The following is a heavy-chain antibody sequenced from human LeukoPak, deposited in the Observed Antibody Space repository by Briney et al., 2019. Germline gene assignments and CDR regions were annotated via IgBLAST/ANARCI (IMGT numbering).Heavy chain of an antibody. V-gene: IGHV3-48*01. CDR3: ARGQRTIFGVVTLRWFDP. CDR1: GFTFSSYS. J-gene: IGHJ5*02. D-gene: IGHD3-3*01. CDR2: ISSSSSTI. Sequence: PGGSLRLSCAASGFTFSSYSMNWVRQAPGKGLEWVSYISSSSSTIYYADSVKGRFTISRDNAKNSLYLQMNSLRAEDTAVYYCARGQRTIFGVVTLRWFDPWGQGTLVTVSS.